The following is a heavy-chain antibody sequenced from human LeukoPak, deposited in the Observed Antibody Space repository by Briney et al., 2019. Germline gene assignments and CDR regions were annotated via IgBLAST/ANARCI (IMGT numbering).Heavy chain of an antibody. CDR2: ISAYNGNT. CDR3: ARGSVAVDPSGWFDP. CDR1: GYTFTSYG. V-gene: IGHV1-18*01. Sequence: ASVKVSCKASGYTFTSYGISWVRQAPGQGLEWMGWISAYNGNTNYAQKLQGRVTMTTDTSTSTAYMELRSLRSDDTAVYYCARGSVAVDPSGWFDPWGQGTPVTVSS. D-gene: IGHD6-19*01. J-gene: IGHJ5*02.